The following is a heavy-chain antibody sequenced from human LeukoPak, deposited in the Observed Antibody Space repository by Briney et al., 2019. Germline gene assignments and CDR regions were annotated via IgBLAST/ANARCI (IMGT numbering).Heavy chain of an antibody. CDR3: AREAVGPAAPFDY. CDR2: INHSGST. CDR1: GGSFSGYY. J-gene: IGHJ4*02. D-gene: IGHD2-2*01. V-gene: IGHV4-34*01. Sequence: SETLSLTCAVYGGSFSGYYWSWIRQPPGKGLEWIGEINHSGSTNYNPSLKSRVTISVDTSKNQFSLKLSSVTAADTAVYYCAREAVGPAAPFDYWGQGTLVTVSS.